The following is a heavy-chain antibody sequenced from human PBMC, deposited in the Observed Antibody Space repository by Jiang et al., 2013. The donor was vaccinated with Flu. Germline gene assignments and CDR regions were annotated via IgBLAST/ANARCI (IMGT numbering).Heavy chain of an antibody. CDR2: YWDDDK. J-gene: IGHJ5*02. CDR3: AHRPAQNWFDP. V-gene: IGHV2-5*02. Sequence: YWDDDKRYSPSLKSRLTITKDTSKNQVVLTMTNMDPVDTATYYCAHRPAQNWFDPWGQGTLVTVSS.